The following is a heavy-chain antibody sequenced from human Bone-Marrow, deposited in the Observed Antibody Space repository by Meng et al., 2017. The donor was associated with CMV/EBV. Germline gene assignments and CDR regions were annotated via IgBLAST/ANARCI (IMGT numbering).Heavy chain of an antibody. CDR1: GFTFSDYY. CDR3: ARDPMYYYDSSGYYYSGYFDY. V-gene: IGHV3-11*05. Sequence: QVQLVESGGGLVKPGGSLRLSCAASGFTFSDYYMSWIRQAPGKGLEWVSYISSSSSYTNYADSVKGRFTISRDNAKNSLYLQMNSLRAEDTAVYYCARDPMYYYDSSGYYYSGYFDYWGQGTLVTVSS. J-gene: IGHJ4*02. D-gene: IGHD3-22*01. CDR2: ISSSSSYT.